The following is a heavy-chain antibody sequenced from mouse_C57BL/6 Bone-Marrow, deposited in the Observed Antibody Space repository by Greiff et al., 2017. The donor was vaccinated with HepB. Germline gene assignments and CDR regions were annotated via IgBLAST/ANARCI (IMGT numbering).Heavy chain of an antibody. Sequence: VQLQQSGAELVRPGASVKLSCTASGFNFKDDYMHWVKQRPEQGLEWIGWIDPENGDTEYAAKFQGKATITADTSSNTAYMQLSSLTSEDTAVYYWTTVRNSTVVAYYFDYWGQGTTLTVSS. J-gene: IGHJ2*01. V-gene: IGHV14-4*01. CDR3: TTVRNSTVVAYYFDY. CDR1: GFNFKDDY. D-gene: IGHD1-1*01. CDR2: IDPENGDT.